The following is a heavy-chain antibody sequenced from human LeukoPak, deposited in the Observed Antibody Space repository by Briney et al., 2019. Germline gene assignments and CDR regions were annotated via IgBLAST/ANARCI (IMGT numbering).Heavy chain of an antibody. CDR3: ARQDF. CDR2: IDPSDSYT. V-gene: IGHV5-10-1*01. Sequence: GESLKISCKVSGYRFTTYWISWVRQIPGKGLEWMGRIDPSDSYTDYAPPFQGHVTISADRSLSTAYLQWYSLKASDTAMYYCARQDFWGQGTLVTVSS. J-gene: IGHJ4*02. CDR1: GYRFTTYW.